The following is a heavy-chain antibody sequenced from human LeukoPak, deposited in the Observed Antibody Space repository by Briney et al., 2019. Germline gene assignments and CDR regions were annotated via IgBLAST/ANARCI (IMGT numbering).Heavy chain of an antibody. J-gene: IGHJ2*01. V-gene: IGHV4-31*03. CDR2: IYYSGST. CDR3: AGLDDITQHWYFDL. Sequence: SQTLSLTCTVSGGSISSGGYYWSWIRQHPGKGLEWIGYIYYSGSTYYNPSLKSRVTISVDTSKNQFSLKLSSVTAADTAVYYCAGLDDITQHWYFDLWGRGTLVTVSS. CDR1: GGSISSGGYY. D-gene: IGHD3-9*01.